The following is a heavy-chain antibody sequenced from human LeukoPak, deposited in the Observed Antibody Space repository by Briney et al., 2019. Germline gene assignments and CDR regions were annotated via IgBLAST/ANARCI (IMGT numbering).Heavy chain of an antibody. Sequence: PGGSLRLSCAASGFTVSSYWMHWVRHAPGKGLVWVSRINSDGSSTSYADSVKGRFTISRDNAKNTLYLQMNSLRAEDTAVYYCARSKPLYCSGGSCYPVQFDYYYYGMDVWGQGTTVTVSS. CDR3: ARSKPLYCSGGSCYPVQFDYYYYGMDV. V-gene: IGHV3-74*01. CDR2: INSDGSST. J-gene: IGHJ6*02. CDR1: GFTVSSYW. D-gene: IGHD2-15*01.